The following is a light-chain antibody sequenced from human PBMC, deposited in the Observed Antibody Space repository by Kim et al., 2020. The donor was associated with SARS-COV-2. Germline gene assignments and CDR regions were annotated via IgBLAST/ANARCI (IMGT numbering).Light chain of an antibody. CDR3: QQFNSFPLT. CDR2: VAT. Sequence: DIQMTQSPSSLSASVGDRVTITCRASQDIRKGLAWYQQKPGKAPKRLIHVATSLQSGVPSRFSSSGSGTEFTLTISSLQAEDLATYYCQQFNSFPLTFGGGTKVDIK. CDR1: QDIRKG. V-gene: IGKV1-17*01. J-gene: IGKJ4*01.